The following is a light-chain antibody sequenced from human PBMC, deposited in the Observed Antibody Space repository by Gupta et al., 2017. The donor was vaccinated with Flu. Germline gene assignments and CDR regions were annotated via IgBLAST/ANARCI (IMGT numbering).Light chain of an antibody. CDR3: KQDLATPRT. Sequence: TQSPDSLAVSLGERATINCKSSRSFLYTSNNKNYLAWLQQSQGQPPKVIIYWASTREYGVPDRFSGSGSGTDFTLKISVRDAEDVAVYYCKQDLATPRTFGQGTKVEIK. CDR1: RSFLYTSNNKNY. V-gene: IGKV4-1*01. CDR2: WAS. J-gene: IGKJ1*01.